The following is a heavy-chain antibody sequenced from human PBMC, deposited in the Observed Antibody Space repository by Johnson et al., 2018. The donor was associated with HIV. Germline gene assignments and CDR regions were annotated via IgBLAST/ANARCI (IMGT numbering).Heavy chain of an antibody. CDR1: GLTLTTII. Sequence: QVQLVESGGGVVQPGRSLRVSCEVSGLTLTTIIVHWARQAPGKGLEWVSLISHDGTTTAYADSVKGRYTISRDISTNTVYLQMNSLSPEDTAVYYCARELLWFGRGAFDIWGQGTMVTVSS. CDR2: ISHDGTTT. CDR3: ARELLWFGRGAFDI. D-gene: IGHD3-10*01. V-gene: IGHV3-30*04. J-gene: IGHJ3*02.